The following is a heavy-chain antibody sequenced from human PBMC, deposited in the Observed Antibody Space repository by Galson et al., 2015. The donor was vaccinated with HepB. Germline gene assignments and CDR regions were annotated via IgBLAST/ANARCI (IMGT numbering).Heavy chain of an antibody. Sequence: VKVSCKVSGYTFTDYYMHWVQQAPGKGLEWMGLVDPEDGETIYAEKFQGRVTITADTSTDTAYMELSSLRSEDTAVYYCATDFNTMVQGAPRLDYWGQGTLVTVSS. CDR1: GYTFTDYY. V-gene: IGHV1-69-2*01. CDR2: VDPEDGET. J-gene: IGHJ4*02. D-gene: IGHD3-10*01. CDR3: ATDFNTMVQGAPRLDY.